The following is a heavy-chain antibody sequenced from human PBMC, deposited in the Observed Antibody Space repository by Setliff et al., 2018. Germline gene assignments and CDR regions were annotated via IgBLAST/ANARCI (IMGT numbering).Heavy chain of an antibody. V-gene: IGHV3-74*01. CDR3: ARNDRPWRYYFDY. D-gene: IGHD3-9*01. CDR2: ITRDGSET. Sequence: HGESLKISCTASGFTFSNYWMHWVRQAPGKGLIWVSRITRDGSETSYADSVKGRFTVSRDNAKNTLYLQMNSLRADDTAVYYCARNDRPWRYYFDYWGQGTLVTVSS. J-gene: IGHJ4*02. CDR1: GFTFSNYW.